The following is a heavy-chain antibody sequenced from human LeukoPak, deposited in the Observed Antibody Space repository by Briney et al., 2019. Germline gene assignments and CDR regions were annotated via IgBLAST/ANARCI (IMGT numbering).Heavy chain of an antibody. V-gene: IGHV1-2*02. CDR3: ARASFWESPINWFAP. Sequence: ASVKVSCKASGYTFTGYYMHWVRQAPGQGLEWVGWINPKNGGSSYARKFQGRVTMTRDRSISTAYMELSRLTSDDTAVYYCARASFWESPINWFAPWGQGTLVTVSS. D-gene: IGHD3-16*01. J-gene: IGHJ5*02. CDR2: INPKNGGS. CDR1: GYTFTGYY.